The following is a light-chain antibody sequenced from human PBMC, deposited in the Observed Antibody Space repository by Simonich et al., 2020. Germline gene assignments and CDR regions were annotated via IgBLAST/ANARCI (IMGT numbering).Light chain of an antibody. Sequence: DIQMTQSPSSLSASVGDRVTITCQASQAISNYLAWYQQKPVKVPKLLIYAASTLQSGVPSRFSGSGSGTDFTLTIRSLQTEDVATYYCQKYNRAPRTFGQGTKVEIK. CDR2: AAS. V-gene: IGKV1-27*01. CDR3: QKYNRAPRT. CDR1: QAISNY. J-gene: IGKJ1*01.